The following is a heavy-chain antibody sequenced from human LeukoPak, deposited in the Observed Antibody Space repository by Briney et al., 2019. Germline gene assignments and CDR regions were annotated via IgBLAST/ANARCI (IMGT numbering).Heavy chain of an antibody. V-gene: IGHV4-34*01. J-gene: IGHJ5*02. Sequence: PSETLSLTCAVYGGSFSGYYWSWIRQPPGKGLEWIGEINHSGSTNYNPSLKSRVTISVDTSKNQFSLKLSSVTAADTAVYYCARREVVPAAIGFLGWGWFDPWGQGTLVTVSS. CDR1: GGSFSGYY. CDR2: INHSGST. D-gene: IGHD2-2*01. CDR3: ARREVVPAAIGFLGWGWFDP.